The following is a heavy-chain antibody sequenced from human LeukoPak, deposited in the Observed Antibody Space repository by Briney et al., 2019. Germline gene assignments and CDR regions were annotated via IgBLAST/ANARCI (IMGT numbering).Heavy chain of an antibody. CDR2: IYYSGST. Sequence: SETLSLTCTVSGGSISSYYWSWIRQPPEKGLEWIGYIYYSGSTNYNPSLKSRVTISIDTSKNQFSLKLTSVTAADTAVYYCARVGDGRRGRLDPWGQGTLVTVSS. CDR3: ARVGDGRRGRLDP. V-gene: IGHV4-59*13. D-gene: IGHD5-24*01. CDR1: GGSISSYY. J-gene: IGHJ5*02.